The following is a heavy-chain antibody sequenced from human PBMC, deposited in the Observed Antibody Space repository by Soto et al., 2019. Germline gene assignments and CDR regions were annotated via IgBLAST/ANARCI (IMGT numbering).Heavy chain of an antibody. CDR3: ARELFDSSGYLSCWFDP. Sequence: GASVKVSCKASGYTFTSYGISWVRQAPGQGLEWMGWISAYNGNTNYAQKLQGRVTMTTDTSTSTAYMELRSLRSDDTAVYYCARELFDSSGYLSCWFDPWGQGTLVTVPS. CDR1: GYTFTSYG. D-gene: IGHD3-22*01. J-gene: IGHJ5*02. V-gene: IGHV1-18*01. CDR2: ISAYNGNT.